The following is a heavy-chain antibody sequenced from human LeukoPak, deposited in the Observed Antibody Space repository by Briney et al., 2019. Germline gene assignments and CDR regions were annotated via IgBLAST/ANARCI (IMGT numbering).Heavy chain of an antibody. J-gene: IGHJ2*01. Sequence: SETLSLTCTVSGGSISSYYWSWIRQPAGKGLEWTGRIYTSGSTNYNPSLKSRVTMSVDTSKNQFSLRFISVTAADTAVYYCARASGYNYGNTYWYFDLWGRGTLVTVSS. CDR3: ARASGYNYGNTYWYFDL. CDR2: IYTSGST. D-gene: IGHD5-18*01. CDR1: GGSISSYY. V-gene: IGHV4-4*07.